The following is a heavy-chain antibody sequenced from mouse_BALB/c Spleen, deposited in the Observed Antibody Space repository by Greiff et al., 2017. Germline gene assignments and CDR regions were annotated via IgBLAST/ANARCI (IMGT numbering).Heavy chain of an antibody. CDR1: GFAFSSYD. V-gene: IGHV5-12-1*01. J-gene: IGHJ3*01. Sequence: EVQVVESGGGLVKPGGSLKLSCAASGFAFSSYDMSWVRQTPEKRLEWVAYISSGGGSTYYPDTVKGRFTISRDNAKNTLYLQMSSLKSEDTAMYYCARHGGYDYDLFAYWGQGTLVTVSA. CDR2: ISSGGGST. CDR3: ARHGGYDYDLFAY. D-gene: IGHD2-4*01.